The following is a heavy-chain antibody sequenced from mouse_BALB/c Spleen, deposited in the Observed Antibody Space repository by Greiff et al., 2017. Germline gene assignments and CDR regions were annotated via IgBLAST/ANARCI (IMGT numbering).Heavy chain of an antibody. J-gene: IGHJ4*01. CDR3: ARDRDFPYYYAMDY. CDR2: ISDGGSYT. Sequence: DVKLVESGGGLVKPGGSLKLSCAASGFTFSDYYMYWVRQTPEKRLEWVATISDGGSYTYYPDSVKGRFTISRDNAKNNLYLQMSSLKSEDTAMYYCARDRDFPYYYAMDYWGQGTSVTVSS. CDR1: GFTFSDYY. V-gene: IGHV5-4*02. D-gene: IGHD3-3*01.